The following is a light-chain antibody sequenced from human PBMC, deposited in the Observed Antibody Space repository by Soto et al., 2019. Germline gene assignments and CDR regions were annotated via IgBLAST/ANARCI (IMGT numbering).Light chain of an antibody. CDR3: SSYAGTSIPYVV. CDR1: TSDDGAYKY. CDR2: DVS. V-gene: IGLV2-14*03. J-gene: IGLJ2*01. Sequence: QSALTQPASVSGSPGQSIAISCTGTTSDDGAYKYVSWYEQHAGKAPKLLIYDVSSRSSGISDRFSGSKSGNTASLTIIGLQAEDEADYYCSSYAGTSIPYVVFGGGSKLTVL.